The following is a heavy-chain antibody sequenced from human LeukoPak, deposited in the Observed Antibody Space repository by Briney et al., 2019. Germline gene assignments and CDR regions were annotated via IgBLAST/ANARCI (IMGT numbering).Heavy chain of an antibody. V-gene: IGHV4-59*08. CDR3: ARHYCRGGSCYYFDY. CDR1: GGSISSNY. Sequence: SETLSLTCTVSGGSISSNYWSWIREPPGRGLEWMGYIYHSGSTNYNPSLKSRATISVDTSKNQFSLKVSSVTAADTAVYYCARHYCRGGSCYYFDYWGQGTLVTVSS. J-gene: IGHJ4*02. D-gene: IGHD2-15*01. CDR2: IYHSGST.